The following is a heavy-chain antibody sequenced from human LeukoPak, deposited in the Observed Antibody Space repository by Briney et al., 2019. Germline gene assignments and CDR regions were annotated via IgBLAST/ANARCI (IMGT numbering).Heavy chain of an antibody. V-gene: IGHV3-33*08. CDR3: ARDGGGSGYLEYYFDY. Sequence: GGSLRLSCEASGLTFSSYSMHWVRQAPGKGLEWVAVIWYDGSNKYYADSVKGRFTISRDNSKNTLYLQMNSLRAEDTAVYYCARDGGGSGYLEYYFDYWGQGTLVTVSS. D-gene: IGHD3-22*01. J-gene: IGHJ4*02. CDR2: IWYDGSNK. CDR1: GLTFSSYS.